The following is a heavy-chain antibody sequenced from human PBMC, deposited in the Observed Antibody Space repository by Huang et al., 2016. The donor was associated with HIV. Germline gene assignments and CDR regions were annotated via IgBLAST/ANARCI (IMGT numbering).Heavy chain of an antibody. D-gene: IGHD5-12*01. Sequence: EVQVLESGGGLVQPGGSLRLSCAASGFTFSTNGMSWVRQAPGKGLEWVSVVRGSGGTTYYADSVKGRFTISRDNSKNTLYLQMSSLRAEDTAVYYCVKGYRGLANWGQGTLVTVSS. CDR2: VRGSGGTT. CDR3: VKGYRGLAN. J-gene: IGHJ4*02. CDR1: GFTFSTNG. V-gene: IGHV3-23*01.